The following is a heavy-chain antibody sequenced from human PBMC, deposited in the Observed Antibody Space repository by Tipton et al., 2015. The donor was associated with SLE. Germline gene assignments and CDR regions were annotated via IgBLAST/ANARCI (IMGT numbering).Heavy chain of an antibody. CDR1: GGSFSGYY. CDR2: VYNSGST. V-gene: IGHV4-34*01. D-gene: IGHD6-6*01. Sequence: TLSLTCAVYGGSFSGYYWVWIRQPPGKGLEWIGSVYNSGSTYYNPSLKSRVTISVDTSKNQFSLKLSSVTAADTAVYYCARDPRGYSNSEDWGRGTLVTVPS. J-gene: IGHJ4*02. CDR3: ARDPRGYSNSED.